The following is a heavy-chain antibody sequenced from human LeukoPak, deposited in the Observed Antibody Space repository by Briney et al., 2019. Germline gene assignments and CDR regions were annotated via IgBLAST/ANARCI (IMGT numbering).Heavy chain of an antibody. J-gene: IGHJ3*02. Sequence: GGSLRLSCAASGFTVSSNYMSWVRQAPGKGLEWVSVIYSGGSTYYADSVKGRFTISRDNSKNTLYLQMNNLRAEDTAVYYCASLAARPVYAFDIWGQGTMVTVSS. CDR1: GFTVSSNY. CDR3: ASLAARPVYAFDI. CDR2: IYSGGST. V-gene: IGHV3-53*01. D-gene: IGHD6-6*01.